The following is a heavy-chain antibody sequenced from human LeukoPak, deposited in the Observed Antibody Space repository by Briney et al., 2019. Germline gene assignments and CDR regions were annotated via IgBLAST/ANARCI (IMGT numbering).Heavy chain of an antibody. CDR3: APYDSSGPYYFDY. Sequence: PGGFLRLSCAASGFTFSSYAMSWVRQAPGKGLEWVSAISGSGGSTYYADSVKGRFTISRDNSKNTLYLQMNSLRAEDTAVYYCAPYDSSGPYYFDYWGQGTLVTVSS. CDR1: GFTFSSYA. CDR2: ISGSGGST. J-gene: IGHJ4*02. D-gene: IGHD3-22*01. V-gene: IGHV3-23*01.